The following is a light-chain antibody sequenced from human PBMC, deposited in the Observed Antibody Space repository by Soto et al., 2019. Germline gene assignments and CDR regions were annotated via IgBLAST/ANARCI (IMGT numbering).Light chain of an antibody. J-gene: IGLJ1*01. Sequence: QSALTQPASVSGSPGQSITISCTGTSSDVGRYNLVSWYQQHPGKAPKLMIYEGSKRPSGVSNRVSGSKSGNTASLTISGLQAEDEADYYCCSYAGSSTFVFGTGTKLTVL. V-gene: IGLV2-23*03. CDR3: CSYAGSSTFV. CDR2: EGS. CDR1: SSDVGRYNL.